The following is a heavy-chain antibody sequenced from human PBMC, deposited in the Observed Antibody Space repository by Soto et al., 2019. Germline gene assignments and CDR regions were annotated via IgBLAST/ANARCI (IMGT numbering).Heavy chain of an antibody. CDR3: AKGGDIVVVVADYYFDY. J-gene: IGHJ4*02. V-gene: IGHV3-30*18. CDR1: GFTFSSYG. D-gene: IGHD2-15*01. CDR2: ISYDGSNK. Sequence: QVQLVESGGGVVQPGRSLRLSCAASGFTFSSYGMHWVRQAPGKGLEWVAVISYDGSNKYYADSVKGRFTISRDNSKNTLYLQMNSLRAEDTAVYYCAKGGDIVVVVADYYFDYWGQGTLVTVSS.